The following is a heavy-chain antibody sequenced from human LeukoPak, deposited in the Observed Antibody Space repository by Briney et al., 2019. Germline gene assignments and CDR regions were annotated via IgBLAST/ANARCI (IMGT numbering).Heavy chain of an antibody. D-gene: IGHD2-15*01. CDR2: ISGSGGST. CDR3: AKFLGPNCSGGSCYSPFDY. V-gene: IGHV3-23*01. Sequence: GGSLRLSCAASGFTVSNNYMTWVRQAPGKGLEWVSAISGSGGSTYYADSVKGRFTISRDNSKNTLYLQMNSLRAEDTAVYYCAKFLGPNCSGGSCYSPFDYWGQGTLVTVSS. CDR1: GFTVSNNY. J-gene: IGHJ4*02.